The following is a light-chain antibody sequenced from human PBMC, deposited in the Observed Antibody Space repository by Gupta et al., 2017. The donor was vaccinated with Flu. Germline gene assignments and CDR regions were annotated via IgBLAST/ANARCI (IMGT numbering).Light chain of an antibody. CDR1: KLGEKF. V-gene: IGLV3-1*01. J-gene: IGLJ1*01. CDR2: QDK. Sequence: SPGQTARITCSGGKLGEKFVGWYQQKPGQSPVLVIYQDKRRPSGIPERYSGSMSGNTATLTISGTQPMDEADYYCQAWDTHSTVFGPGTKVTVL. CDR3: QAWDTHSTV.